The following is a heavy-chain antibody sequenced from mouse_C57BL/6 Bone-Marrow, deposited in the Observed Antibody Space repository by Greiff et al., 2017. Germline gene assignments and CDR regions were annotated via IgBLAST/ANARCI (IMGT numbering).Heavy chain of an antibody. V-gene: IGHV1-7*01. CDR2: INPSSGYT. J-gene: IGHJ4*01. CDR3: ARGYGSSYCYAMDY. D-gene: IGHD1-1*01. CDR1: GYTFTSYW. Sequence: QVHVKQSGAELAKPGASVKLSCKASGYTFTSYWMHWVKQRPGQGLEWIGYINPSSGYTKYNQKFKDKATLTADKSSSTAYMQLSSLTYEDSAVYYCARGYGSSYCYAMDYWGQGTSGTVSS.